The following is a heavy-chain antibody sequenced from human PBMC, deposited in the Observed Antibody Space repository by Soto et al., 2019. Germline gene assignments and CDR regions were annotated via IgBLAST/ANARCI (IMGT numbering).Heavy chain of an antibody. Sequence: QVQLVESGGGVVQPGRSLRLSCAASGFTFKSYGMHWVRQAPGKGLEWVAVISYDGNNKYYADSVKGRFTISRDIPKNTLYLQLNSLRADDTAVYYCAKEGLDKTLDYWGQGTLVTVSS. J-gene: IGHJ4*02. CDR1: GFTFKSYG. CDR3: AKEGLDKTLDY. CDR2: ISYDGNNK. V-gene: IGHV3-30*18.